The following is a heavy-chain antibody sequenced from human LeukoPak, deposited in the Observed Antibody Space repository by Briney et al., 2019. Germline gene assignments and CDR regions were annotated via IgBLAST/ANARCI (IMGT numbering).Heavy chain of an antibody. D-gene: IGHD3-22*01. J-gene: IGHJ4*02. CDR1: GGSFSGYY. CDR3: ARGYYYYDSSGYHY. V-gene: IGHV4-34*01. CDR2: INHSGST. Sequence: SGTLSLTCAVYGGSFSGYYWSWIRQPPGKGLEWIGEINHSGSTNYNPSLKSRVTISVDTSKSQFSLKLSSVTAADTAVYYCARGYYYYDSSGYHYWGQGTLVTVSS.